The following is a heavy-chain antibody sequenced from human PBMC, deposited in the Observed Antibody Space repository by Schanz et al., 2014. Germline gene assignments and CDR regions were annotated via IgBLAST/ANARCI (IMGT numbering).Heavy chain of an antibody. Sequence: VQLVESGGGVVQPGRSLRLSCAASGFTFSSYGMHWVRQAPGKGLEWVSALSGSGGSTYYADSVKGRFTISRVNSKNTLYLRMKGLRAEDTAVYYCAKGRRGYFDSSGSYWGTFDFWGQGTLVSVSS. D-gene: IGHD3-22*01. V-gene: IGHV3-23*04. CDR3: AKGRRGYFDSSGSYWGTFDF. CDR2: LSGSGGST. J-gene: IGHJ4*02. CDR1: GFTFSSYG.